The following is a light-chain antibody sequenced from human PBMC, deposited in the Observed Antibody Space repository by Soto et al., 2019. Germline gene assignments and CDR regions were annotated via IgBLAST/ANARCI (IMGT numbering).Light chain of an antibody. CDR1: QSISSY. V-gene: IGKV1-17*01. Sequence: DIQMTQSPSSLSASVGDRVTITCRASQSISSYLNWYQQKPGKAPKLLIYAASSLQSGVPSRFSGSGSGTDFTLTISSLQPEDSATYYCLQHNSYPLTFGPGTKVEI. CDR2: AAS. CDR3: LQHNSYPLT. J-gene: IGKJ3*01.